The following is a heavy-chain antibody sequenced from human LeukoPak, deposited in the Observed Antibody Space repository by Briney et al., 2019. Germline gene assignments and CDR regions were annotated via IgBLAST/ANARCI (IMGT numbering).Heavy chain of an antibody. Sequence: ASVKVSCKASGYTFTSYYMHWVRQAPGQGLEWMGIINPSGGSTSYAQKFQGRVTMTRDTSTSTVYMELSSLRSEDTAVYYCAREMGSLGYCSGGSCYSLAFDIWGQGTMVTVSS. D-gene: IGHD2-15*01. V-gene: IGHV1-46*01. J-gene: IGHJ3*02. CDR2: INPSGGST. CDR3: AREMGSLGYCSGGSCYSLAFDI. CDR1: GYTFTSYY.